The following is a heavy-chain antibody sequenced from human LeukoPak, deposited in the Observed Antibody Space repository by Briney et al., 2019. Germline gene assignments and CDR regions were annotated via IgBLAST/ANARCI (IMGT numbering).Heavy chain of an antibody. V-gene: IGHV4-31*03. CDR2: IYYSGST. CDR3: ARGEGDGGLDY. CDR1: GGSISSGGYS. J-gene: IGHJ4*02. Sequence: SETLSLTCTVSGGSISSGGYSWSWIRQHPGKGLEWIGYIYYSGSTYYNPSLKSRVTISVDTSKNQFSLKLSSVTAADTAVYYCARGEGDGGLDYWGQGTLVTVSS. D-gene: IGHD4-23*01.